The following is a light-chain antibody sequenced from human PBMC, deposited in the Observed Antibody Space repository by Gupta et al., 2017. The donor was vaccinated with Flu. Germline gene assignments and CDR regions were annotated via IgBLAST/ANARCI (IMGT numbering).Light chain of an antibody. CDR1: SSDVGAYNY. V-gene: IGLV2-14*01. J-gene: IGLJ3*02. CDR3: SSVTSSDTWV. CDR2: EVT. Sequence: SDLTQPASVSGSPGQSITISCTGTSSDVGAYNYVSWYQQYTAKAHKLMIYEVTNRPSGVSNRFSGSKSANTASLTISGLREEDEANYYGSSVTSSDTWVFGGGTKRTVL.